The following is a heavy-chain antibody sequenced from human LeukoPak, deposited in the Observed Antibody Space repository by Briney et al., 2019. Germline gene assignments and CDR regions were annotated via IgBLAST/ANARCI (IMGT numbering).Heavy chain of an antibody. CDR3: ARAYAGGIFDS. CDR2: IKEDGSEN. CDR1: GFTFSDYW. Sequence: GGSLRLSCLGYGFTFSDYWMSWVRQAPGKGLEGVPNIKEDGSENYYVDSVRGRFTISRDNAKNSLYLQMNSLRAEDTAMYYCARAYAGGIFDSWGPGTLVTVSS. V-gene: IGHV3-7*04. J-gene: IGHJ4*02. D-gene: IGHD3-16*01.